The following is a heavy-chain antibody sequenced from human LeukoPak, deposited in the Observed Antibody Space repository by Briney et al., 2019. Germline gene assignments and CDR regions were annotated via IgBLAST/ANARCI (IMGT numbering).Heavy chain of an antibody. CDR2: ISAYNGNT. Sequence: GASVTVSCKASGYTFTSYGISWVRQAPGQGLEWMGWISAYNGNTNYPQKLQGRVTMTTDTSTSTAYMELRSLRSDDTAVYYCARDWDGVAAAGTDWYFDLWGRGTLVTVSS. V-gene: IGHV1-18*01. CDR3: ARDWDGVAAAGTDWYFDL. CDR1: GYTFTSYG. D-gene: IGHD6-13*01. J-gene: IGHJ2*01.